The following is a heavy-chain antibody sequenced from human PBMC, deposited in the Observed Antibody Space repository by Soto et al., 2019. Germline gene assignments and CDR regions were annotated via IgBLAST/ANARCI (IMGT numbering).Heavy chain of an antibody. CDR2: FGVDGGNI. V-gene: IGHV3-23*01. Sequence: GGSLRLSCAASGFTFTSYAMAWVRKATGKGLEWVSDFGVDGGNIKYVDSVKGRFIISRDNSKNTLYLQMDSLRAEDTATYYCVKERYGSGSYPYFDYWGQGT. D-gene: IGHD3-10*01. CDR1: GFTFTSYA. J-gene: IGHJ4*02. CDR3: VKERYGSGSYPYFDY.